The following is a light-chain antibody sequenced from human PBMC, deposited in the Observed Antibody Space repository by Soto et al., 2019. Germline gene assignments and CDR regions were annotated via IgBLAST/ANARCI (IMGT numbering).Light chain of an antibody. J-gene: IGKJ1*01. CDR3: QQSYSTPRT. Sequence: DIQMTQSPSSLSASVGDRVTITCRASQSISSYLNWYQQKPGKAPNLLIYAVSNLQSGVPSRFSGGGSWTDFTLTISSLQLEEFATYYCQQSYSTPRTFGQGTKVEIK. V-gene: IGKV1-39*01. CDR1: QSISSY. CDR2: AVS.